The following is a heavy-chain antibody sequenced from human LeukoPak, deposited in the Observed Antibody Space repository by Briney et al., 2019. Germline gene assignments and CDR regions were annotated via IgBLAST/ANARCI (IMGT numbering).Heavy chain of an antibody. D-gene: IGHD3-10*01. J-gene: IGHJ4*02. Sequence: ASVKVSCKTSGYNFPSYTMHWLRQAPGQSPEWMGSINGDNGNTRYSEKFQDRVTFTRNTSASSAYMELSSLRFEDTAVYYCARSSSETYHYWGQGTLVTVSS. CDR2: INGDNGNT. CDR3: ARSSSETYHY. V-gene: IGHV1-3*01. CDR1: GYNFPSYT.